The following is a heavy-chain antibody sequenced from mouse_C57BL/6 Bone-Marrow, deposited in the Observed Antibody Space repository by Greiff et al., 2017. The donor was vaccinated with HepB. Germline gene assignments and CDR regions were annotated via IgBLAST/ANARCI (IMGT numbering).Heavy chain of an antibody. CDR2: IWSGGST. CDR1: GFSLTSYG. J-gene: IGHJ2*01. V-gene: IGHV2-2*01. Sequence: VQLQESGPGLVQPSQSLSITCTVSGFSLTSYGVHWVRQSPGKGLEWLGVIWSGGSTDYNAAFISRLSISKDNSKSQVFFKMNSLQADDTAIYYCARNRLTGARYYFDYWGQGTTLTVSS. CDR3: ARNRLTGARYYFDY. D-gene: IGHD4-1*01.